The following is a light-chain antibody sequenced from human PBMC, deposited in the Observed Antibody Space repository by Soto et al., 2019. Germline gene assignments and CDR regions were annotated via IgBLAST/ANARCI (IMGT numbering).Light chain of an antibody. CDR2: GAS. J-gene: IGKJ1*01. Sequence: IVMTRSPATLSVSPWERAKIFCRASQSVSSNLAWYQQKPGQAPRLLIYGASTRATGIPARFSGSGSGTEFTLTISSLQSEDFATYYCQQSYSIPWTFGQGTKVDI. CDR3: QQSYSIPWT. V-gene: IGKV3-15*01. CDR1: QSVSSN.